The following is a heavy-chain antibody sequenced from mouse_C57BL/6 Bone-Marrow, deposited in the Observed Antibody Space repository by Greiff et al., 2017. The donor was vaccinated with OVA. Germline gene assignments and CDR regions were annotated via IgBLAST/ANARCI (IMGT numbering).Heavy chain of an antibody. CDR2: IYPGDGDT. CDR1: GYAFSSYW. Sequence: VQLQQSGAELVKPGASVKISCKASGYAFSSYWMNWVKQRPGKGLEWIGQIYPGDGDTNYNGKFKGKATLTADKSSSTAYMQLSSLTSEDSAVYFCARRYSNFYWYFDVWGTGTTVTVSS. J-gene: IGHJ1*03. CDR3: ARRYSNFYWYFDV. D-gene: IGHD2-5*01. V-gene: IGHV1-80*01.